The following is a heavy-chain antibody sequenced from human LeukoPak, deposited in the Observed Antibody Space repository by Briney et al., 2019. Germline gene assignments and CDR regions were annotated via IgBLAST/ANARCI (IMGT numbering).Heavy chain of an antibody. J-gene: IGHJ4*01. V-gene: IGHV1-2*02. CDR1: GYTFTGHH. D-gene: IGHD6-19*01. Sequence: ASVKVSCKASGYTFTGHHMHWVGQAPGQGLEWMGWIDPNSGGTNYAQKFQGRVTVTRDTSISTAYMELSRLKSDDTAVYYCAKWRGYSSGWSGPFDDWGQGTLVTVSS. CDR2: IDPNSGGT. CDR3: AKWRGYSSGWSGPFDD.